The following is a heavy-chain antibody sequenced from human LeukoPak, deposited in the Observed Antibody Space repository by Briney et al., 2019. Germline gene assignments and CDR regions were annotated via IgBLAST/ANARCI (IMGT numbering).Heavy chain of an antibody. CDR1: GGSISSGGYS. J-gene: IGHJ4*02. CDR2: IYHSGST. CDR3: ARNMWLLPVNGPLDY. Sequence: PSETLSLTCTVSGGSISSGGYSWSWIRQPPGKGLEWIGYIYHSGSTNYNPSLKSRVTISVDTSKNQFSLKLSSVTAADTAVYYCARNMWLLPVNGPLDYWGQGTLVTVSS. V-gene: IGHV4-30-2*01. D-gene: IGHD3-22*01.